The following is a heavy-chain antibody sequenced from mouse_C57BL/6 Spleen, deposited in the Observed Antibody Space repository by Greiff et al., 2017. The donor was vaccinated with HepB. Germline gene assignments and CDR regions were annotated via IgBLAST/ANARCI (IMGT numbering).Heavy chain of an antibody. V-gene: IGHV1-5*01. CDR1: GYTFTSYW. CDR3: TRDYYGSSQYYFDY. CDR2: IYPGNSDT. Sequence: EVQLQQSGTVLARPGASVKMSCKTSGYTFTSYWMHWVKQRPGQGLEWIGAIYPGNSDTSYNQKFKGKAKLTAVTSASTAYMELSSLTNEDSAVYYCTRDYYGSSQYYFDYWGQGTTLTVSS. J-gene: IGHJ2*01. D-gene: IGHD1-1*01.